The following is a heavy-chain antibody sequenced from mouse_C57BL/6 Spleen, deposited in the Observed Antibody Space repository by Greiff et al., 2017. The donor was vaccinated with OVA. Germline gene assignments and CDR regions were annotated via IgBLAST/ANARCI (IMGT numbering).Heavy chain of an antibody. V-gene: IGHV1-20*01. CDR1: GYSFTGYF. CDR3: ARSYGSSYAMDY. CDR2: INPYNGDT. Sequence: EVQLQQSGPELVKPGDSVKISCKASGYSFTGYFMNWVMQSHGKSLEWIGRINPYNGDTFYNQKFKGKATLTVDKSSSTAHMELRSLTSEDSAVYYCARSYGSSYAMDYWGQGTSVTVSS. D-gene: IGHD1-1*01. J-gene: IGHJ4*01.